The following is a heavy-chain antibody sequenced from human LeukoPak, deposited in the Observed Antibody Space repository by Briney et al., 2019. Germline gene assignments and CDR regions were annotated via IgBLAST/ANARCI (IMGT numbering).Heavy chain of an antibody. Sequence: GGSLRLSCAASGFTFSSYAMSWVRQAPGKGLEWVSAISGSGGSTYYADSVKGRFTISRDNSKNTLYLQMNSLRAEDTAVYYCAKDLGVWSVPQYYFDYWGQGPLVTVSS. V-gene: IGHV3-23*01. CDR1: GFTFSSYA. CDR2: ISGSGGST. J-gene: IGHJ4*02. D-gene: IGHD3-3*01. CDR3: AKDLGVWSVPQYYFDY.